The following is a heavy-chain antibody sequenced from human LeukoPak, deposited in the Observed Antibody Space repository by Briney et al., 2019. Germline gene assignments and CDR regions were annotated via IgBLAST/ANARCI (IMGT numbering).Heavy chain of an antibody. Sequence: SETLSLTCTVSGGSISSYYWNWIRQPPGKGLEWIGFIYYSGTTNYNPSLKSRVTISVDTSKNQFSLKLSSVTAADTAVYYCARGGSYVWGSYRLKSWFDPWGKGTTVTISS. CDR1: GGSISSYY. J-gene: IGHJ6*04. CDR3: ARGGSYVWGSYRLKSWFDP. CDR2: IYYSGTT. D-gene: IGHD3-16*02. V-gene: IGHV4-59*01.